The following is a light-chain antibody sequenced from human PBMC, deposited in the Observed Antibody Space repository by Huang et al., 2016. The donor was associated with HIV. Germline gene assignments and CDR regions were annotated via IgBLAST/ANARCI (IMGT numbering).Light chain of an antibody. CDR3: QQYTTYFPT. CDR1: LSISSW. J-gene: IGKJ2*01. Sequence: DIQMTQSPSTLSASVGDRVTITCRASLSISSWLAWYQQKPGKAPKLLIYKASSLESGVPSRFSVSGSGTEFTLTISSLQPDDFATDYCQQYTTYFPTFGQGTKQEIK. V-gene: IGKV1-5*03. CDR2: KAS.